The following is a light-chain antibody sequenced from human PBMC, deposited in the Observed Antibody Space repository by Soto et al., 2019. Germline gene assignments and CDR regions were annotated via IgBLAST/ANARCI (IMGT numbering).Light chain of an antibody. V-gene: IGKV3-20*01. Sequence: ESVLTQSPGTLSLSPGERATLSCSASQSVSSSYLAWYQQKPGQAPRLLIYGASSRATGIPDRFSGSGSGTDFTLTISRLEPEDFAVYYCQQYGSSRGPFTFGPGTKVDIK. J-gene: IGKJ3*01. CDR2: GAS. CDR1: QSVSSSY. CDR3: QQYGSSRGPFT.